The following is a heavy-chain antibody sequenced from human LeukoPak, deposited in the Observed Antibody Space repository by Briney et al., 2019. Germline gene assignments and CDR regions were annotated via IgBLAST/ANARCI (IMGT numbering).Heavy chain of an antibody. D-gene: IGHD2-21*02. V-gene: IGHV3-23*01. J-gene: IGHJ1*01. CDR1: GFTFSSYA. CDR2: SSGSGGST. CDR3: AKYGCGGDCPLSYFQH. Sequence: GGSLRLSCAASGFTFSSYAMSWVRQAPGKGLEWVSASSGSGGSTYYADSVKGRFTISRDYSKNTLYLQMNSLRAEDTAVYYCAKYGCGGDCPLSYFQHWGQGTLVTVSS.